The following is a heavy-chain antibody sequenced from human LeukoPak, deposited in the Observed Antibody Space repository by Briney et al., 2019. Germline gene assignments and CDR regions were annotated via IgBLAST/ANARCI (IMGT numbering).Heavy chain of an antibody. CDR3: AREESILVAFDY. CDR2: TYYRSKWYN. Sequence: SQTLPLTCAISGDSVSSNSAAWTWIRQSPSRGLEWLGRTYYRSKWYNDYAVSVKSRITINPDTSKNQVSLQLNSVTPEDTAVYYCAREESILVAFDYWGQGTLVTVSS. CDR1: GDSVSSNSAA. V-gene: IGHV6-1*01. J-gene: IGHJ4*02. D-gene: IGHD5-12*01.